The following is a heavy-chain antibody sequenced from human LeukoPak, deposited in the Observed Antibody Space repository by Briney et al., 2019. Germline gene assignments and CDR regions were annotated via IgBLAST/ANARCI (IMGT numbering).Heavy chain of an antibody. CDR2: INSDGSST. Sequence: GGSLRLSCAASGFTFSSYWVHWVRQAPGKGLVWVSRINSDGSSTSYADSVKGRFTISRDNAKNTLYLQMNSLRAEDTAVYYCARGIAVAGTGDYWGQGTLVTVSS. D-gene: IGHD6-19*01. J-gene: IGHJ4*02. V-gene: IGHV3-74*01. CDR1: GFTFSSYW. CDR3: ARGIAVAGTGDY.